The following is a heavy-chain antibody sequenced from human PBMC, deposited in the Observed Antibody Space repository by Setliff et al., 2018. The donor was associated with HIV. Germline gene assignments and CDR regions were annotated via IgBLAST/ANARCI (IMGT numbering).Heavy chain of an antibody. CDR2: NGIINGAK. J-gene: IGHJ6*02. CDR3: ARKFRPGHGVDV. D-gene: IGHD3-10*01. CDR1: GFTFSSYS. Sequence: QPGGSLRLSCAASGFTFSSYSMNWVRQAPGKGLEWISYNGIINGAKHYADSMEGRFTISRDDAKNSLYLQMDSLRAEDTAVYYCARKFRPGHGVDVWGQGTTVTVSS. V-gene: IGHV3-48*01.